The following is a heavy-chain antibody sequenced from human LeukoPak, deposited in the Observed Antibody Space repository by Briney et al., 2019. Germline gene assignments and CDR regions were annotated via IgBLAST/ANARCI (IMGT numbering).Heavy chain of an antibody. CDR1: GYTFTSYG. Sequence: VASVKVSCKASGYTFTSYGISWVRQAPGQGLDWMGWISAYNGNTNYAQKLQGRVTMTTDTSTSTAYMELRSLRPDDTAVYYCARGITMVRGLWGGPTPNRDAFDIWGQGTMVTVSS. CDR2: ISAYNGNT. V-gene: IGHV1-18*01. J-gene: IGHJ3*02. D-gene: IGHD3-10*01. CDR3: ARGITMVRGLWGGPTPNRDAFDI.